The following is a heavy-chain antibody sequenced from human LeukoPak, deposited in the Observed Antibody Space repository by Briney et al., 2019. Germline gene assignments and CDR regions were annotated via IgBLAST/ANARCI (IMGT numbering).Heavy chain of an antibody. D-gene: IGHD1-7*01. Sequence: SETLSLTCAVYGGSFSGYYWSWIRQPPGKGLEWIGEINHSGSTNYNPSLKSRVTISVDTSKNQFSLKLSSVTAADTAVYYCARPRTRKPDAFDIWGQGTMVTVSS. CDR3: ARPRTRKPDAFDI. CDR2: INHSGST. CDR1: GGSFSGYY. V-gene: IGHV4-34*01. J-gene: IGHJ3*02.